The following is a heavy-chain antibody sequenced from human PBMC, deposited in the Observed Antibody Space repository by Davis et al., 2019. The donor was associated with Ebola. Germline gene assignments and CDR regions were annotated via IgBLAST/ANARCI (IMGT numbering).Heavy chain of an antibody. V-gene: IGHV3-30-3*01. CDR1: GFTFSSYA. D-gene: IGHD1-26*01. CDR2: ISYDGSNK. CDR3: ARAAGEQLGYFDY. Sequence: PGGSLRLSCAASGFTFSSYAMHWVRQAPGKGLEWVAVISYDGSNKYYADSVKGRFTISRDNAKNSLYLQMNSLRAEDTAVYYCARAAGEQLGYFDYWGQGTLVTVSS. J-gene: IGHJ4*02.